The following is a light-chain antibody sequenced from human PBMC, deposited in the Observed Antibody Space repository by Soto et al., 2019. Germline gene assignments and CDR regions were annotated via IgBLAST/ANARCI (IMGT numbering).Light chain of an antibody. CDR3: QQYNSYSWT. CDR1: QSINTW. Sequence: DIQMTQSPSTLSASVGDRVTITCRASQSINTWLAWYQQKPGKAPNLLIYDVSSLKSGVPSRFSGSGSGTEFTLTISNLQPDDFATYYCQQYNSYSWTFGQGTKVDIK. CDR2: DVS. J-gene: IGKJ1*01. V-gene: IGKV1-5*01.